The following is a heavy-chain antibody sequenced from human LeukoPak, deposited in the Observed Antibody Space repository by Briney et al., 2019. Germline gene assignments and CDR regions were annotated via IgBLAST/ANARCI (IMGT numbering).Heavy chain of an antibody. D-gene: IGHD3-22*01. Sequence: GGSLRLSCAASGFTFSSYWMSWVRQAPGKGLEWVANIKQDGSEKYYVDSVKGRFTISRDNAKNSLYLQMNSLRAEDTAVYYCARDHYYDSSGYRFPASWGQGTLVTVSS. V-gene: IGHV3-7*01. CDR1: GFTFSSYW. J-gene: IGHJ4*02. CDR3: ARDHYYDSSGYRFPAS. CDR2: IKQDGSEK.